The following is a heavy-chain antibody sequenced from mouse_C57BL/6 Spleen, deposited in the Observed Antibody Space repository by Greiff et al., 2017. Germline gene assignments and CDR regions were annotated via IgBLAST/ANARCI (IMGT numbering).Heavy chain of an antibody. D-gene: IGHD1-1*01. J-gene: IGHJ4*01. Sequence: VKLQESGAELVKPGASVKISCKASGYAFSSYWMNWVKQRPGKGLEWIGQIYPGDGATNYNGKFKGKATLTAVKSSSTAYMQLSSLTSEDSAVYFCAGGGSSPLYAMDYWGQGTSVTVSS. CDR1: GYAFSSYW. CDR2: IYPGDGAT. V-gene: IGHV1-80*01. CDR3: AGGGSSPLYAMDY.